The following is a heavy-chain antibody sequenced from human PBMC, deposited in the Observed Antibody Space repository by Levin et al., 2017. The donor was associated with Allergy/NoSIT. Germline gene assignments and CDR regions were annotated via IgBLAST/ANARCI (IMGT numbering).Heavy chain of an antibody. CDR1: GYTLTELS. D-gene: IGHD2-2*01. V-gene: IGHV1-24*01. Sequence: AASVKVSCKVSGYTLTELSMHWVRQAPGKGLEWMGGFDPEDGETIYAQKFQGRVTMTEDTSTDTAYMELSSLRSEDTAVYYCATIRGGYCSSTSCHGNWFDPWGQGTLVTVSS. CDR2: FDPEDGET. CDR3: ATIRGGYCSSTSCHGNWFDP. J-gene: IGHJ5*02.